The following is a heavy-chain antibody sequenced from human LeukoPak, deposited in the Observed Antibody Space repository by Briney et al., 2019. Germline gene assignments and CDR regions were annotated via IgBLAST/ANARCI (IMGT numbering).Heavy chain of an antibody. CDR1: GYTFTSYD. D-gene: IGHD2-2*02. J-gene: IGHJ3*02. CDR3: ARYCSGTSCYMGDDAFDI. V-gene: IGHV1-8*03. Sequence: GASVKVSCKASGYTFTSYDINWVRQATGQGLEWMGWMNPNSGNTGYAQKFQGRVTITRNTSISTAYMELSSLRSEDTAVYYCARYCSGTSCYMGDDAFDIWGQGTMVTVSS. CDR2: MNPNSGNT.